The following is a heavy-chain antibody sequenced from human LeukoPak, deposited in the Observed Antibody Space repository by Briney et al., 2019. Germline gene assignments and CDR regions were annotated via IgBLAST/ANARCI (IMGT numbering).Heavy chain of an antibody. CDR2: IYYSGST. J-gene: IGHJ4*02. CDR1: GGSISSSSYY. Sequence: SETLSLTCTVSGGSISSSSYYWGWIRQPLGKGLEWIGSIYYSGSTYYNPSLKSRVTISVDTSKNQFSLTLSSVTAADTAVYYCARENYYDSCGYVYWGQGTLVTASS. V-gene: IGHV4-39*02. CDR3: ARENYYDSCGYVY. D-gene: IGHD3-22*01.